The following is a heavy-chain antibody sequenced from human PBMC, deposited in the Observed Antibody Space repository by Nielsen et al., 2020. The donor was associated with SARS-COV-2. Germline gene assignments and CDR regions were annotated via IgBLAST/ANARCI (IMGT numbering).Heavy chain of an antibody. D-gene: IGHD2-2*01. J-gene: IGHJ1*01. CDR1: GFTFSSYG. V-gene: IGHV3-30*18. CDR3: ANSPAALEYFQH. Sequence: GESLKISCAASGFTFSSYGMHWVRQAPGKGLEWVAVISYDGSNKYYADSVKGRFTISRDNSKNTLYLQMNSLRAEDTAVYYCANSPAALEYFQHWGQGTLVTVSS. CDR2: ISYDGSNK.